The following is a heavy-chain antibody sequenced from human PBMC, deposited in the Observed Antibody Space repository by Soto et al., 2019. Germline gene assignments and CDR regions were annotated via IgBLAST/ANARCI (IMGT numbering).Heavy chain of an antibody. CDR1: GDSISSSNYY. CDR2: TYNGGST. Sequence: QLQLQESGPGLVKPSETLSLTCTVSGDSISSSNYYWGWIRQPPGKGLEWIGSTYNGGSTSYNPSPRCRVTIPPGTPTNPLSPELRSGTAAPTAVYARPSIPLGRRHFGHWGRGTLVSASP. V-gene: IGHV4-39*01. D-gene: IGHD2-21*01. CDR3: PSIPLGRRHFGH. J-gene: IGHJ1*01.